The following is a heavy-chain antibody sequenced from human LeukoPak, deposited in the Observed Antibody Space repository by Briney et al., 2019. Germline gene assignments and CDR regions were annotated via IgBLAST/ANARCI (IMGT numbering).Heavy chain of an antibody. Sequence: GGSLRLSCAVSGFTFNNAWISWVRQAPGKGLEWVGRINYKTNSGTADYAAPVQGRFYISRDDSKDTLYLQMNSLKTEDTGVYYCAKGGLVCSSTTCWDYWGQGTLVTVSS. D-gene: IGHD2-2*01. V-gene: IGHV3-15*01. J-gene: IGHJ4*02. CDR2: INYKTNSGTA. CDR1: GFTFNNAW. CDR3: AKGGLVCSSTTCWDY.